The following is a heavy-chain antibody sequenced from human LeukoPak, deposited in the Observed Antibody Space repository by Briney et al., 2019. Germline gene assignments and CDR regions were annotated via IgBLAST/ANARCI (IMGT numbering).Heavy chain of an antibody. D-gene: IGHD1-7*01. Sequence: PSETLSLTCAVYGGSFSGYYWSWIRQPPGKGLEWIGEINHSGSTNYNPSLKSRVTISVDTSKNQFSLKLSSVTAADTAVYYCARGVTGTTGEAWGQGTLVTVSS. CDR3: ARGVTGTTGEA. J-gene: IGHJ5*02. CDR2: INHSGST. CDR1: GGSFSGYY. V-gene: IGHV4-34*01.